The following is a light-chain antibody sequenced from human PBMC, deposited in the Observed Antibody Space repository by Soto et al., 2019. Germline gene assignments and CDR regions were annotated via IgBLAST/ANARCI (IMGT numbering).Light chain of an antibody. CDR1: FSDVGGYDY. Sequence: SALNQPASVSGSPGQSIAIFCTGTFSDVGGYDYVSWYQQHPDKAPKLMIYEVTKRPSGVSNRFSGSKSGNTASLTISGLQPEDEADYYCSSHTSGSTRVFGSGTKVTVL. J-gene: IGLJ1*01. CDR2: EVT. V-gene: IGLV2-14*01. CDR3: SSHTSGSTRV.